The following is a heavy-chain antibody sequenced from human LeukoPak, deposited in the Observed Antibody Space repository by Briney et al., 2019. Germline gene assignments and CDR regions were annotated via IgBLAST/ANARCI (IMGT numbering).Heavy chain of an antibody. V-gene: IGHV3-23*01. D-gene: IGHD3-10*01. CDR1: GFTVSSNS. J-gene: IGHJ4*02. Sequence: GGSLRLSCTVSGFTVSSNSMSWVRQAPGKGLEWVSAISTDAGETHYADSVKGRFTISRDDSKNTVSLQMSSLRAEDTALYYCAKGSGNGYGSGPFDYWGQGTLVTVSS. CDR3: AKGSGNGYGSGPFDY. CDR2: ISTDAGET.